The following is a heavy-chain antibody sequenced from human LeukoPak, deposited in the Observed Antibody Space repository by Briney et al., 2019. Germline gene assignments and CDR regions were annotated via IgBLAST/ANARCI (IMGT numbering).Heavy chain of an antibody. J-gene: IGHJ4*02. Sequence: GGSLRLSCAASGFTFSSYAMHWVRQAPGKGLEWVAVISYDGSNKYYADSVKGRFTISRDNSKNTLYLQMNSLRAEDTAVYYCAREPQSIVVDPVDYWGQGTLVTVSS. CDR1: GFTFSSYA. D-gene: IGHD3-22*01. CDR2: ISYDGSNK. CDR3: AREPQSIVVDPVDY. V-gene: IGHV3-30*04.